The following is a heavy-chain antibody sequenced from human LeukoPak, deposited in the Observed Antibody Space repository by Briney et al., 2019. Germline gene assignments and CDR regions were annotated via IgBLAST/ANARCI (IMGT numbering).Heavy chain of an antibody. V-gene: IGHV4-59*01. J-gene: IGHJ4*02. D-gene: IGHD3-10*01. CDR3: AGYGSGSYYKAFDF. CDR2: IYYTGSS. CDR1: GDSISSSY. Sequence: SETLSLTCTVSGDSISSSYWSWIRLPPGKGLEWIGYIYYTGSSYYNPSLKSRATTSIDMSKNQFSLKLSSVTAADTAVYYCAGYGSGSYYKAFDFWGQGILVTVSS.